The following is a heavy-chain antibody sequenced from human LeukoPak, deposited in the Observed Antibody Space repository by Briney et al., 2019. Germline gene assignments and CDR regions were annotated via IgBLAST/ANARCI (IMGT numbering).Heavy chain of an antibody. V-gene: IGHV3-72*01. CDR1: GFTFSDHY. CDR2: SRDTVNSYST. D-gene: IGHD4/OR15-4a*01. CDR3: VRVDYRDEGIYY. Sequence: GGSLRLSCAVSGFTFSDHYMDWVRQAPGKGLEWVGRSRDTVNSYSTEYAASVKGRFTISRDESKSSLYLQMNSLRAEDTAVYHCVRVDYRDEGIYYWGQGTLVTVSS. J-gene: IGHJ4*02.